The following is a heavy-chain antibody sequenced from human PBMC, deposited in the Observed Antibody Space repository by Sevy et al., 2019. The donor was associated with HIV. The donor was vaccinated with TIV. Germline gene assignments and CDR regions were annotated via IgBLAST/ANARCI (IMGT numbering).Heavy chain of an antibody. CDR1: GGSISSSSYY. J-gene: IGHJ4*02. Sequence: SETLSLTCTVSGGSISSSSYYWGWIRQPPGKGLEWIGSIYYSGSTYYNPSLKSRVTISVDTSKNQFSLKLSSVTAADTAVYYCARHGPHIVGATRKDYFEYWGQGTLVTVSS. D-gene: IGHD1-26*01. V-gene: IGHV4-39*01. CDR3: ARHGPHIVGATRKDYFEY. CDR2: IYYSGST.